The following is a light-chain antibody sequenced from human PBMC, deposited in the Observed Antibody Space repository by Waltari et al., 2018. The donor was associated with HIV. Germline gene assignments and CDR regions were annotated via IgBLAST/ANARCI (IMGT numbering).Light chain of an antibody. Sequence: QSALTQPASVSGSPGQSITVSCPGTSSDIGASNYVSWYQQTPGTAPNLVIYEVSNRPSGISNRFSGSKSGNTASLTISGLQTEDEADFYCSSFTTTNSLLFGGGTKVTVL. V-gene: IGLV2-14*01. CDR3: SSFTTTNSLL. CDR1: SSDIGASNY. CDR2: EVS. J-gene: IGLJ2*01.